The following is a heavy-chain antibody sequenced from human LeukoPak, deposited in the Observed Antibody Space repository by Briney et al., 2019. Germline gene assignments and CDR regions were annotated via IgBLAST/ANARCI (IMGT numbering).Heavy chain of an antibody. CDR1: GFTFSSYS. J-gene: IGHJ4*02. Sequence: GGSLRLSCAASGFTFSSYSMNWVRQAPGKGLEWVSFISSSSSYTYYADSVKGRFTISRDNAKNSLYLQVNSLRAEDTAVYYCARGEYGSGSYHIDYWGQGTLVTVSS. CDR3: ARGEYGSGSYHIDY. CDR2: ISSSSSYT. V-gene: IGHV3-21*01. D-gene: IGHD3-10*01.